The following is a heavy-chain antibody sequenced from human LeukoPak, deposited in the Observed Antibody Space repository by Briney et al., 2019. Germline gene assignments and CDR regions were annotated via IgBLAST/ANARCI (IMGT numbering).Heavy chain of an antibody. J-gene: IGHJ3*02. D-gene: IGHD3-16*01. CDR3: ARGWAESFDI. Sequence: SETLSLTCAVSGGSISSGGYSWSWIRQPPGKGLEWIGYIYHSGSTYYNPSLKSRVTISVDRSKNQFPLKLSSVTAADTAVYYCARGWAESFDIWGQGTMVTVSS. CDR1: GGSISSGGYS. V-gene: IGHV4-30-2*01. CDR2: IYHSGST.